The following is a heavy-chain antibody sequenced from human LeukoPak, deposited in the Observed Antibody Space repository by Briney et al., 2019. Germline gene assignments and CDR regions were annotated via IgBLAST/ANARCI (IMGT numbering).Heavy chain of an antibody. CDR2: ISAYNGNT. J-gene: IGHJ4*02. Sequence: ASVNVSCKASGYTFTSYGISWVRQAPGQGLEWMGWISAYNGNTNYAQKLQGRVTMTTDTYTSTAYMELRSLRSDDTAVYYCARDLDSYGLDYWGQGTLVTVSS. D-gene: IGHD5-18*01. CDR1: GYTFTSYG. V-gene: IGHV1-18*01. CDR3: ARDLDSYGLDY.